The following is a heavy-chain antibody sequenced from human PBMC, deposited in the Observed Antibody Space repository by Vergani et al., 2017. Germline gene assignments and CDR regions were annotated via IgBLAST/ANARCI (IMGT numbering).Heavy chain of an antibody. CDR1: GFTFSSYA. J-gene: IGHJ4*02. V-gene: IGHV3-23*01. D-gene: IGHD2-2*01. CDR3: AKDEEVVPAAAFDY. Sequence: EVQLLESGGGLVQPGGSLRLSCAASGFTFSSYAMSWVRQAPGKGLEWVSAISGSGGSTYYADSGKGRFTISRDNSKNTRYLQMNSLRAEDTAVYYCAKDEEVVPAAAFDYWGQGTLVTVSS. CDR2: ISGSGGST.